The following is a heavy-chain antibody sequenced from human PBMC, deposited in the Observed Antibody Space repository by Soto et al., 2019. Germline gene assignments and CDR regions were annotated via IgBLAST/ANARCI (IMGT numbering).Heavy chain of an antibody. J-gene: IGHJ3*02. CDR3: ARIGTYYYDSSGYPDAFDI. D-gene: IGHD3-22*01. Sequence: GESLKMSCNCSGYSFTIYCIGLVRRMPGKGLEWMGIIYPGDSDTRYSPSFQGQVTISADKSISTAYLQWSSLKASDTAMYYCARIGTYYYDSSGYPDAFDIWGQGTMVTVSS. CDR1: GYSFTIYC. CDR2: IYPGDSDT. V-gene: IGHV5-51*01.